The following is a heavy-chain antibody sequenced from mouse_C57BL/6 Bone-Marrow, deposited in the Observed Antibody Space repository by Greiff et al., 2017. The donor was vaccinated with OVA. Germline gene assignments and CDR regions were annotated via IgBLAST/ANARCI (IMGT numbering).Heavy chain of an antibody. J-gene: IGHJ2*01. CDR1: GFNIKDDY. CDR2: IDPENGDT. V-gene: IGHV14-4*01. Sequence: VQLQQSGAELVRPGASVKLSCTASGFNIKDDYMHWVKERPEQGLEWIGWIDPENGDTEYATKFQGKATLTADTSSKTVYLHLSGLTSEGTAVYYCTTYRNWGQGTTLTVSS. CDR3: TTYRN.